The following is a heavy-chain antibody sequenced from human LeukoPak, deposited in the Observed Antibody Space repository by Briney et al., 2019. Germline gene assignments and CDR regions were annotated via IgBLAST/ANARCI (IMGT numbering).Heavy chain of an antibody. J-gene: IGHJ4*02. Sequence: PSETLSLTCTVSGGSISSYYWSWIRQPPGKGLEWIGYIYYSGSTNYNPSLKSRVTISVDTSKNQFSLKLSSVTAADTAVYYCARTTVTTTGLLWDYWGQGTLATVSS. CDR2: IYYSGST. V-gene: IGHV4-59*01. CDR3: ARTTVTTTGLLWDY. D-gene: IGHD4-17*01. CDR1: GGSISSYY.